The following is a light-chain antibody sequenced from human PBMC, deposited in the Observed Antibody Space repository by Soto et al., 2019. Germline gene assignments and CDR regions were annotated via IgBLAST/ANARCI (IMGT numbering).Light chain of an antibody. CDR1: QSVSSK. CDR2: GAS. CDR3: QQYHHWPPRT. J-gene: IGKJ1*01. V-gene: IGKV3-15*01. Sequence: EIVMTQSPATLSVSPGERATLSCRASQSVSSKLAWYQQKPDQAPRLLIYGASTRAPGSPVRFSGSGSGTEFTLTIISLQSEDFAVYYCQQYHHWPPRTFGQGTKVDIK.